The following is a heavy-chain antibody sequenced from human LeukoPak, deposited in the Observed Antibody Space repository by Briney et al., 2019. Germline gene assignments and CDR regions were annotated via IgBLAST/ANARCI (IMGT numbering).Heavy chain of an antibody. Sequence: SETLSLTCTVSGGSISSGSYYWSWIRQPAGKGLEWIGRIYTSGSTNYNPSLKSRVTISVDTSKNQFSLKLSSVTAADTAVYYCARDLFRRATGFPYYYYYMDVWGKGTTVTVSS. V-gene: IGHV4-61*02. D-gene: IGHD4-11*01. CDR2: IYTSGST. J-gene: IGHJ6*03. CDR1: GGSISSGSYY. CDR3: ARDLFRRATGFPYYYYYMDV.